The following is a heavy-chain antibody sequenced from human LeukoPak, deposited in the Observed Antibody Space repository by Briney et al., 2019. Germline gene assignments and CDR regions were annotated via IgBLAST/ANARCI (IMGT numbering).Heavy chain of an antibody. CDR2: IKQDGSEK. CDR3: ARSCSSTSCYQRGMDV. CDR1: GFTFSSYW. D-gene: IGHD2-2*01. Sequence: GGSLRLSCAASGFTFSSYWMSWVRQAPGKGLEWVANIKQDGSEKYYVDPVKGRFTISRDNAKNSLYLQMNSLRAEDTAVYYCARSCSSTSCYQRGMDVWGQGTTVTVSS. J-gene: IGHJ6*02. V-gene: IGHV3-7*01.